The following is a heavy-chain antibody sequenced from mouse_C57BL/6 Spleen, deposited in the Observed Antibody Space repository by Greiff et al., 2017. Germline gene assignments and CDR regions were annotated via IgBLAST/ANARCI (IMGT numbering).Heavy chain of an antibody. CDR3: ARGAGTGYFDV. J-gene: IGHJ1*03. D-gene: IGHD3-3*01. CDR1: EYEFPSHD. Sequence: EVMLVESGGGLVQPGESLKLSCESNEYEFPSHDMSWVRTTPEKRLELVAAINSDGGSTYYPDTMERRFIISRDNTKKTLYLRMSSLRSEDTALYYCARGAGTGYFDVWGTGTTVTVSS. CDR2: INSDGGST. V-gene: IGHV5-2*01.